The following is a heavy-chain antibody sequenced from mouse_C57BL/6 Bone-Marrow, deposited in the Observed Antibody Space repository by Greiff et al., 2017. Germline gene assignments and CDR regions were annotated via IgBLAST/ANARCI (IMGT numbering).Heavy chain of an antibody. CDR1: GYTFTSYW. CDR2: IYPGSGST. J-gene: IGHJ4*01. D-gene: IGHD2-3*01. V-gene: IGHV1-55*01. CDR3: ARCEWLLRRYYYAMDY. Sequence: QVQLQQSGAELVKPGASVKMSCKASGYTFTSYWITWVKQRPGQGLEWIGDIYPGSGSTNYNEKFKSKATLTVDTSSSTAYMQLSSLTSEDSAVYYCARCEWLLRRYYYAMDYWGQGTSVTVSS.